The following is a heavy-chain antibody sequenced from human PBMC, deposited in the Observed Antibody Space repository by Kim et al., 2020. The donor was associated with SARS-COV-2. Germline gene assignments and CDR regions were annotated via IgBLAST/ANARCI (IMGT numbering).Heavy chain of an antibody. D-gene: IGHD3-10*01. J-gene: IGHJ4*02. CDR2: IYYVGST. CDR3: ATILRPYYYGSGSY. Sequence: SETLSLTCTVSGGSISSSSYYWGWIRQPPGKGLEWIGSIYYVGSTYYNPSLKXRVTISVDTSKNQFSLKLSSVTAADAAVYYCATILRPYYYGSGSYWGQGTLVTVXS. CDR1: GGSISSSSYY. V-gene: IGHV4-39*01.